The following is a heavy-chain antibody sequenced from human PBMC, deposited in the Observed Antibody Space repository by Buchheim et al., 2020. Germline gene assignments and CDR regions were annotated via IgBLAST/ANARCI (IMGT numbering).Heavy chain of an antibody. CDR3: ARTDILSADLNSSSSWGNYYYGMDV. CDR2: ISSSSSYI. V-gene: IGHV3-21*01. CDR1: GFTFSSYS. D-gene: IGHD6-6*01. J-gene: IGHJ6*02. Sequence: EVQLMESGGGLVKPGGSLRLSCAASGFTFSSYSMNWVRQAPGKGLEWVSSISSSSSYIYYADSVKGRFTISRDNAKNSLYLQMNSLRAEDTAVYYCARTDILSADLNSSSSWGNYYYGMDVWGQGTT.